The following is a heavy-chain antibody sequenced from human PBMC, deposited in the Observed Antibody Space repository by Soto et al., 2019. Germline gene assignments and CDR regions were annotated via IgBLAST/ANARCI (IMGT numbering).Heavy chain of an antibody. CDR3: ARETPFYDSSGYYYGYYFDY. J-gene: IGHJ4*02. V-gene: IGHV4-59*01. D-gene: IGHD3-22*01. CDR1: GGSISSYY. CDR2: IYYSGST. Sequence: SETLSLTCTVSGGSISSYYWSWIRQPPGKGLEWIGYIYYSGSTNYNPSLKSRVTISVDTSKNQFSLNLSSVTAADTAVYYCARETPFYDSSGYYYGYYFDYWGQGTLATV.